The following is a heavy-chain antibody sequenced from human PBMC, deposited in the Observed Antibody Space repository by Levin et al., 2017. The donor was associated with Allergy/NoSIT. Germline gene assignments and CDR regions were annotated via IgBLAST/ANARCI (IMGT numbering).Heavy chain of an antibody. CDR3: ARYSYYDSSGYYYFGKPNGYYYYGMDV. V-gene: IGHV3-11*01. CDR1: GFTFSDYY. CDR2: ISSSGSTI. J-gene: IGHJ6*02. Sequence: GESLKISCAASGFTFSDYYMSWIRQAPGKGLEWVSYISSSGSTIYYADSVKGRFTISRDNAKNSLYLQMNSLRAEDTAVYYCARYSYYDSSGYYYFGKPNGYYYYGMDVWGQGTTVTVSS. D-gene: IGHD3-22*01.